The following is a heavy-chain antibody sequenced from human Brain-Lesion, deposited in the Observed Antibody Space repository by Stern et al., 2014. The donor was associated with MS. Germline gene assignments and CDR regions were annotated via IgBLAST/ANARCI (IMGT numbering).Heavy chain of an antibody. CDR3: ARSPATPSGYDRFDY. CDR1: GYLFDDYW. Sequence: EVHLVESGAEVKKPGESLKISCEASGYLFDDYWIGWVRQMSGRGLELVAIIFPRDSNTRYSPSVQGQVTISADKSIRTAYLPWSSLKAPDPAMYYCARSPATPSGYDRFDYWGQGALVTVSS. V-gene: IGHV5-51*03. D-gene: IGHD5-12*01. J-gene: IGHJ4*02. CDR2: IFPRDSNT.